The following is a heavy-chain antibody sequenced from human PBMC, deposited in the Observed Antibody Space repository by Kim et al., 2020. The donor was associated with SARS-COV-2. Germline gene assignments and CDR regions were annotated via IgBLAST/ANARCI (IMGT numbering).Heavy chain of an antibody. CDR2: IYHSGST. J-gene: IGHJ6*02. V-gene: IGHV4-38-2*02. CDR3: AREWWTTYYYYGMDV. Sequence: SETLSLTCTVSGYSISSGYYWGWIRQPPGKGLEWIGSIYHSGSTYYNPSLKSRVTISVDTSKNQFSLKLSSVTAADTAVYYCAREWWTTYYYYGMDVWGQGTTVTVSS. CDR1: GYSISSGYY. D-gene: IGHD4-17*01.